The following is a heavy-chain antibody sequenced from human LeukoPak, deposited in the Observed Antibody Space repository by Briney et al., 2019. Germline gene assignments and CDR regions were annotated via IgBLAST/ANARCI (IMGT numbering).Heavy chain of an antibody. V-gene: IGHV3-64*02. D-gene: IGHD2-2*01. CDR2: ISTNGDGT. CDR3: ARWGSTSCYDY. Sequence: GGSLRLSFAASGFTFRTYALHWVRQAPGKGLEYVSAISTNGDGTYYADSVKGRFTISRDNSKNTLFLQMGSLRADDMAVYYCARWGSTSCYDYWGQGTLVTVSS. CDR1: GFTFRTYA. J-gene: IGHJ4*02.